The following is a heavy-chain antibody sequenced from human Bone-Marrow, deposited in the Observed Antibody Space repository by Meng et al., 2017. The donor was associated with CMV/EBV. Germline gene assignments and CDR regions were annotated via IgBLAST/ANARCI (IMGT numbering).Heavy chain of an antibody. Sequence: GGSLRLSCAASGFTFTSYDMHWVRQATGKGLEWVSAIGTAGDTYYPGSVKGRFTISRENAKNSLYLQMNSLRAGDTAVYYCARDPHSNGYGNYWGQGTLVTVSS. CDR2: IGTAGDT. J-gene: IGHJ4*02. CDR3: ARDPHSNGYGNY. CDR1: GFTFTSYD. D-gene: IGHD3-22*01. V-gene: IGHV3-13*01.